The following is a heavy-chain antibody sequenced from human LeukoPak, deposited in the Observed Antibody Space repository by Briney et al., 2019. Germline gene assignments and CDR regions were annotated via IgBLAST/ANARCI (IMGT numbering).Heavy chain of an antibody. CDR1: GYTFTSYD. CDR2: MNPNSGNT. Sequence: ASVTVSCKASGYTFTSYDINWVRQATGQGLEWMGWMNPNSGNTGYAQKFQGRVTMTRNTSISTAYMELSSLRSEDTAVYYCARGARSGWYSKGYYMDVWGKGTTVTVSS. V-gene: IGHV1-8*01. J-gene: IGHJ6*03. CDR3: ARGARSGWYSKGYYMDV. D-gene: IGHD6-19*01.